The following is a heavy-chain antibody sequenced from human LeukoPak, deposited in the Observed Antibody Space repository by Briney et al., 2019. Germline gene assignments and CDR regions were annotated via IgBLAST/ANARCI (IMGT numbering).Heavy chain of an antibody. J-gene: IGHJ4*02. CDR2: IYYSGST. V-gene: IGHV4-39*01. Sequence: SETLSLTCTVSGGSTSSSSYYWGWIRQPPGKGLEWIGSIYYSGSTYYNPSLKSRVTISVDTSKNQFSLKLSSVTAADTAVYYCARPRYSGSYWGFDYWGQGTLVTVTT. CDR3: ARPRYSGSYWGFDY. CDR1: GGSTSSSSYY. D-gene: IGHD1-26*01.